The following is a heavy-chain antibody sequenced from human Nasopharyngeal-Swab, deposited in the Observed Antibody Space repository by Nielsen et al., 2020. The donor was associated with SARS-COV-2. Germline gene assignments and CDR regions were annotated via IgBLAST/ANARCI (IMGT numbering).Heavy chain of an antibody. CDR2: FDPEDGET. D-gene: IGHD6-19*01. CDR3: ARVKVRRSGWFLVDYYYMDV. Sequence: WVRQAPGQGLEWMGGFDPEDGETIYAQKFQGRVTMTEDTSTDTAYMELCSLRSEDTAVYYCARVKVRRSGWFLVDYYYMDVWGKGTTVTVSS. J-gene: IGHJ6*03. V-gene: IGHV1-24*01.